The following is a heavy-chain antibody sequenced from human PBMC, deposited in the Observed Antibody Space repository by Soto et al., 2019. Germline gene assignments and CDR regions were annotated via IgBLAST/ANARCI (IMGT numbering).Heavy chain of an antibody. D-gene: IGHD2-2*01. J-gene: IGHJ6*02. Sequence: SETLSLTCTVSGASISSYFWSWIRQPAGKGLEWIGRIYTSGSTDYNPSLESRVTMSVDTSKKQASLNLTSVTAADTAVYYWAVICSSPSCYGTDVWGQGTSVTVSS. V-gene: IGHV4-4*07. CDR2: IYTSGST. CDR3: AVICSSPSCYGTDV. CDR1: GASISSYF.